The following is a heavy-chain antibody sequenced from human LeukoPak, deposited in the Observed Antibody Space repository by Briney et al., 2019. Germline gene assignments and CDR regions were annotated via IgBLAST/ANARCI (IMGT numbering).Heavy chain of an antibody. CDR2: IYTSGST. CDR1: GGSISSYY. Sequence: KPSETLSLTCTVSGGSISSYYWSWIRQPAGKGLEWIGRIYTSGSTNYNPSLKSRVTMSVDTSKNQFSLKLSSVTAADTAVYYYARGEGYCSSTSCYITWFDPWGQGTLVTVSS. J-gene: IGHJ5*02. CDR3: ARGEGYCSSTSCYITWFDP. V-gene: IGHV4-4*07. D-gene: IGHD2-2*02.